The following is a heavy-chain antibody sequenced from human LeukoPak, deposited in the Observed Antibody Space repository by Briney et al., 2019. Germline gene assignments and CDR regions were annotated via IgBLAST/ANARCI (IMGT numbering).Heavy chain of an antibody. J-gene: IGHJ2*01. V-gene: IGHV4-59*01. CDR2: VYYSGST. Sequence: AETLSLSCAAPGGSISRYGWRWIRQPPGQGLEWIGYVYYSGSTNYNPSLKSGVTISVDTSKNQSSLKLSSVTAADTAVYYCASTGRGDRTPMADLDFEVWGPATLVTVSS. D-gene: IGHD2-15*01. CDR3: ASTGRGDRTPMADLDFEV. CDR1: GGSISRYG.